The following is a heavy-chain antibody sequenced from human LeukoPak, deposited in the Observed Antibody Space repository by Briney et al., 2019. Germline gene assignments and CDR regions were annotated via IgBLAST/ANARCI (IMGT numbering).Heavy chain of an antibody. D-gene: IGHD6-19*01. CDR1: GYTFTTYD. CDR2: MNPNIGNT. V-gene: IGHV1-8*01. Sequence: ASVKVSSKASGYTFTTYDINWVRQATGQGLEWMGWMNPNIGNTGYAQKFQGRVTMTRNTSISTAYMELSSLRSEDTAVYYCARGREAVAVSFTAFDIWGQGTMVTVSS. J-gene: IGHJ3*02. CDR3: ARGREAVAVSFTAFDI.